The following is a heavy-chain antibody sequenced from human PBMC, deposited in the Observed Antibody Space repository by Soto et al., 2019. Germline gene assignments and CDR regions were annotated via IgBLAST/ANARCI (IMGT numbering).Heavy chain of an antibody. CDR3: TRAIGSVGVMGGFDY. V-gene: IGHV1-69*01. Sequence: QVELVQSGAQVKKPGSAVKVSCKASGGTFNMYAMNWVRQAPGHGLKRMGGIIPIFEAPRYSEQFQGRVTITVDESTSTAYMELSSLRSDDTAISYCTRAIGSVGVMGGFDYWGQGTLVTVSS. J-gene: IGHJ4*02. D-gene: IGHD3-16*01. CDR2: IIPIFEAP. CDR1: GGTFNMYA.